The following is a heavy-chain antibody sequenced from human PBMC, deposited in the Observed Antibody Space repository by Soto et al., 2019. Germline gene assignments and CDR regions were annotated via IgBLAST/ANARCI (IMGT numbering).Heavy chain of an antibody. CDR1: GFTFGDYA. CDR3: TAGKLFPSLDFYY. CDR2: IRSKAYGGTT. V-gene: IGHV3-49*04. D-gene: IGHD2-15*01. Sequence: EVQLVESGGGLVQPGRSLRLSCTASGFTFGDYAMSWVRQAPGKGLEWVGFIRSKAYGGTTEYAASVKGRFTISRDDSKSIAYLQMNSPKTEDTAVYYCTAGKLFPSLDFYYWGQGTLGTVSS. J-gene: IGHJ4*02.